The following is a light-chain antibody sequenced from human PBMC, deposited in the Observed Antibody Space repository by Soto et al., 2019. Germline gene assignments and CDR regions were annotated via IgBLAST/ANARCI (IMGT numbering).Light chain of an antibody. J-gene: IGKJ2*03. CDR3: QQYGDYNSPRYS. Sequence: EIVLTQSPGTLSLSPGDRVTLSCRASQSVSSNYLAWYQQKPGQAPRLLIYATSARATGIPDRFSGSGSGTDFTLTITRLETEDFAMYYCQQYGDYNSPRYSFGQGTRLEI. V-gene: IGKV3-20*01. CDR1: QSVSSNY. CDR2: ATS.